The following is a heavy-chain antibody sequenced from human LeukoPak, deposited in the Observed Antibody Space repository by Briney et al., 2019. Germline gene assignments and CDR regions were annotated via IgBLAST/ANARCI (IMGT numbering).Heavy chain of an antibody. CDR1: GFTFSNYG. Sequence: PGGSLRLSCAASGFTFSNYGMNWVRQAPGKGLEWVSYIDSSSSTIYYADSVKGRFTISRDNAKNSLYLQMNSLRAEDTAVYYCARSYDSSGYYFRMVEYWGQGTLVTVSS. J-gene: IGHJ4*02. CDR3: ARSYDSSGYYFRMVEY. CDR2: IDSSSSTI. V-gene: IGHV3-48*01. D-gene: IGHD3-22*01.